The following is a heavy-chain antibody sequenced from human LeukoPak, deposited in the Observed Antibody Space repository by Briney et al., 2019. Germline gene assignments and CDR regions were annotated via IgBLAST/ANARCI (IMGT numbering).Heavy chain of an antibody. D-gene: IGHD3-10*01. CDR1: GGSISSYY. CDR3: ARSRVGYYDSGGNYYYMDV. J-gene: IGHJ6*03. V-gene: IGHV4-59*12. CDR2: IYYSGST. Sequence: SETLSLTCTVSGGSISSYYWSWIRQPPGKGLEWIGYIYYSGSTNYNPSLKSRVTVSVDTSKNQFSLKLSSVTAADTAVYYCARSRVGYYDSGGNYYYMDVWGKGTTVTVSS.